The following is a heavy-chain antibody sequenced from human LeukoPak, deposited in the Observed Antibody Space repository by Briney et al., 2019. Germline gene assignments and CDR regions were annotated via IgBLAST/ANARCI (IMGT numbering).Heavy chain of an antibody. CDR1: GDSMNSHY. Sequence: SETLSLTCDVSGDSMNSHYWSWIRQPPGKGLECVGYIHSSGRTNQNPSPKSRVTLSVDTSKNQFSLTLNSVTAADTAVYFCARAVLMETTLFIGDWGKGTLVTVSS. J-gene: IGHJ4*02. V-gene: IGHV4-59*11. CDR2: IHSSGRT. CDR3: ARAVLMETTLFIGD. D-gene: IGHD2-8*01.